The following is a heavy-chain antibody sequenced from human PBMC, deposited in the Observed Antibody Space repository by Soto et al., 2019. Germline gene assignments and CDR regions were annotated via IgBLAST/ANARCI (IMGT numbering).Heavy chain of an antibody. CDR2: IYTAGGT. J-gene: IGHJ5*02. CDR3: ARALPVAKGGFDP. CDR1: GFTVSTTS. Sequence: EVQLVETGGGLIQPGGSLSLSCAASGFTVSTTSMTWVRQPPGKGLECVSVIYTAGGTNYADSVKGRFIISRDNSKNTLYLQMNSLRAEDTAVYYCARALPVAKGGFDPWGQGTLVTVSS. V-gene: IGHV3-53*02. D-gene: IGHD2-2*01.